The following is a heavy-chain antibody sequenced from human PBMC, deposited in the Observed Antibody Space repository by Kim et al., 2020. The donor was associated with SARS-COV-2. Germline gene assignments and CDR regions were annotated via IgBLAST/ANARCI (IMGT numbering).Heavy chain of an antibody. D-gene: IGHD6-13*01. Sequence: SVKVSCKASGGTFSSYAISWVRQAPGQGLEWMGGIIPIFGTANYAQKFQGRVTITADESTSTAYMELSSLRSEDTAVYYCARVVEQQLVLFPGSGWFDPWGQGTLVTVSS. CDR3: ARVVEQQLVLFPGSGWFDP. V-gene: IGHV1-69*13. CDR1: GGTFSSYA. CDR2: IIPIFGTA. J-gene: IGHJ5*02.